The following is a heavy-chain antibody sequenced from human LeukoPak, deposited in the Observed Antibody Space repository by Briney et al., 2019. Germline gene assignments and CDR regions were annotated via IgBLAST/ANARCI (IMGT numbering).Heavy chain of an antibody. J-gene: IGHJ4*02. CDR2: IYYSGST. CDR3: ARGTTIFGVVIISFDY. V-gene: IGHV4-39*01. CDR1: GGSISSSSYY. Sequence: ASETLSLTCTVSGGSISSSSYYWGWIRQPPGKGLEWIGSIYYSGSTYYNPSLKSRVTISVDTSKNQFSLKLSSVTAADTAVYYCARGTTIFGVVIISFDYWGQGTLVTVSS. D-gene: IGHD3-3*01.